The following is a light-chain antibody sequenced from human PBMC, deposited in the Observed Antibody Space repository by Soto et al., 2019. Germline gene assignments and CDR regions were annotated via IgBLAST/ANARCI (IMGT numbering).Light chain of an antibody. CDR2: GAS. CDR3: QQYGSLSWT. V-gene: IGKV3-20*01. CDR1: QSVSSTY. J-gene: IGKJ1*01. Sequence: DIVLTQSPGTLTLSPGERATLSCRASQSVSSTYLAWYQQKPGQAPSLLIHGASTRATGVPARFSGSGSGTDFTLTISRLEPEDFAVYHCQQYGSLSWTFGQGTKVEIK.